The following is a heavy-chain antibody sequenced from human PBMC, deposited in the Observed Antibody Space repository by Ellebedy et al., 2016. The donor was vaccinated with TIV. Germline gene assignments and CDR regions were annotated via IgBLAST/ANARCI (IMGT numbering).Heavy chain of an antibody. V-gene: IGHV3-74*01. J-gene: IGHJ4*02. D-gene: IGHD1-1*01. CDR1: GFTFSTYW. Sequence: PGGSLRLSCAASGFTFSTYWMHWVRQAPGKGLMWVSRINTDGSSTGYADSVKGRFTISRDNAKNTLYLQMNGLRAEDTAVYYCAREVGYPESWGQGTLVTVSS. CDR2: INTDGSST. CDR3: AREVGYPES.